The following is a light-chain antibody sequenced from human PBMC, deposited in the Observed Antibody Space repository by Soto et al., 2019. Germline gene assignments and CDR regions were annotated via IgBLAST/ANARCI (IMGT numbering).Light chain of an antibody. V-gene: IGKV3-20*01. Sequence: DIVLTQSPGTLSLSPGERATLSCRASQSVSSSYFAWYQQKPGQAPRLLIYGASNRATGIPDRFSGGGTATDFTLTISRLESEDFAVYYCLQYGSSPWTFGQGTKVDIK. J-gene: IGKJ1*01. CDR2: GAS. CDR3: LQYGSSPWT. CDR1: QSVSSSY.